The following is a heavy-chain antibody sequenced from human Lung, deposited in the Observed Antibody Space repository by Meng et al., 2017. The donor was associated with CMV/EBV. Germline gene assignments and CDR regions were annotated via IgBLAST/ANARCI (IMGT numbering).Heavy chain of an antibody. J-gene: IGHJ6*02. Sequence: GGSLRPXXAASESLSSRYSMAWVRRAPGKGLEWVASISTSSNYIYYADSLKGRVTISRDNAENLLYLQVNSLRAEDTAVYYCARGKLYYVFWGELSDYARDVWGQGTXVNVYS. V-gene: IGHV3-21*01. CDR3: ARGKLYYVFWGELSDYARDV. CDR1: ESLSSRYS. D-gene: IGHD3-3*01. CDR2: ISTSSNYI.